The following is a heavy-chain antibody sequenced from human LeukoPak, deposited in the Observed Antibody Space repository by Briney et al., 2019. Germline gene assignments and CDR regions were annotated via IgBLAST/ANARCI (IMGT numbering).Heavy chain of an antibody. CDR3: AGEVSNIGGQIAY. V-gene: IGHV1-18*01. CDR1: GYTITRYA. Sequence: ASVKVSCKASGYTITRYAISWVRQAPGQGLEWMGWISAYNGNTIYAQNLLDRVTMTTDTSTSTAYMEVRSLRSDDTAVYYCAGEVSNIGGQIAYGGKGPLATVSS. D-gene: IGHD3-16*01. J-gene: IGHJ4*02. CDR2: ISAYNGNT.